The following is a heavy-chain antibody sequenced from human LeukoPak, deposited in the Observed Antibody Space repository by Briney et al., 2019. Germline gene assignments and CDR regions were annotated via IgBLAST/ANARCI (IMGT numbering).Heavy chain of an antibody. Sequence: GRSLRLSCAASGFTFSSYAMHWVRQAPGKGQERVAVISYDGSNKYYADSVKGRFTISRDNSKNTLYLQMNSLRAEDTAVYYCARDPTVGRYYYYGMDVWGQGTTVTVSS. CDR1: GFTFSSYA. J-gene: IGHJ6*02. D-gene: IGHD4-23*01. V-gene: IGHV3-30-3*01. CDR2: ISYDGSNK. CDR3: ARDPTVGRYYYYGMDV.